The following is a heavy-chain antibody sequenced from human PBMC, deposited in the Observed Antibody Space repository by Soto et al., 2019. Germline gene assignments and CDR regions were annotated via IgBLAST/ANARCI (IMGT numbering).Heavy chain of an antibody. CDR1: GGSISSGGYS. V-gene: IGHV4-30-2*01. CDR3: ARTLDDGGNAVDFFDY. D-gene: IGHD4-17*01. CDR2: IYHSGSN. Sequence: QLQLQESGSGLVKPSQTLSLTCAVSGGSISSGGYSWSWILQPPGKGLEWIGSIYHSGSNYYNPSLNRRVTITVDRSKNQFSLKLSSVTSADTAVYYCARTLDDGGNAVDFFDYWGQGTMVTVSS. J-gene: IGHJ4*02.